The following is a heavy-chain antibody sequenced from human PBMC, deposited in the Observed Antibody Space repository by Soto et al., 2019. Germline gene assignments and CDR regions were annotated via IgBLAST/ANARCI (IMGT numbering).Heavy chain of an antibody. CDR3: ARSRLLLGGGPGMDV. CDR1: GFTFSSYA. D-gene: IGHD2-15*01. CDR2: ISYDGSNK. V-gene: IGHV3-30-3*01. J-gene: IGHJ6*02. Sequence: PGGSLRLSCAASGFTFSSYAMHWVRQAPGKGLEWVAVISYDGSNKYYADSVKGRFTISRDNSKNTLYLQMNGLRAEDTAVYYCARSRLLLGGGPGMDVWGQGTTVTVSS.